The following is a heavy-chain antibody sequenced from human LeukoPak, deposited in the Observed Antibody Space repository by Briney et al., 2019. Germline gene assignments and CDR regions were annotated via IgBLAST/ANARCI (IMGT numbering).Heavy chain of an antibody. V-gene: IGHV1-18*01. D-gene: IGHD1-1*01. CDR2: ISAYNGNT. CDR1: GYTFTSYS. J-gene: IGHJ4*02. CDR3: ARVDGGLVVSTAPFDY. Sequence: ASVKVSCKVSGYTFTSYSISWVRQAPGQGLEWMGWISAYNGNTNYAQKLQGRVTMTADTSTNTAYMELRSLRSDDTAVYYCARVDGGLVVSTAPFDYWGQGTLVTVFS.